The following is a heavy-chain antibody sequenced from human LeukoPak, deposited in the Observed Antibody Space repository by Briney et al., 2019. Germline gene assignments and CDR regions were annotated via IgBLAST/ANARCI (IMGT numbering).Heavy chain of an antibody. CDR2: ITWNSGSI. V-gene: IGHV3-9*01. J-gene: IGHJ6*03. D-gene: IGHD3-10*01. CDR1: GFTFDDYA. Sequence: GGSLRLSCAASGFTFDDYAMHWVRQGPGKGLEWVSGITWNSGSIRYADSVKGRFTISRDNAKNSLYLQMNSLRAEDTALYYCARVARGDYYYYYMDVWGKGTTVTVSS. CDR3: ARVARGDYYYYYMDV.